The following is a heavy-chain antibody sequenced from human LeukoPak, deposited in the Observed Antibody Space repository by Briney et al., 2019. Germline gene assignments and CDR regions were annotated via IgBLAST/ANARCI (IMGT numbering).Heavy chain of an antibody. J-gene: IGHJ4*02. CDR3: AKDLRNGDNYGFLDY. CDR2: IHASGGRA. D-gene: IGHD4/OR15-4a*01. Sequence: GGSLRLSCAPSGFTFSSSGMSWVRQTADKGLEWVSSIHASGGRAYYADSVKGRFTVSRDNSKNTLYLQMNSLRVEDTAIYYCAKDLRNGDNYGFLDYWGQGTLVTVSP. V-gene: IGHV3-23*01. CDR1: GFTFSSSG.